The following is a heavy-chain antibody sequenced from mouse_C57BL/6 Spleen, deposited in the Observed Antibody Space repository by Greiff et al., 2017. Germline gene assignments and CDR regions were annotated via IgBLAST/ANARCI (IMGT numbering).Heavy chain of an antibody. D-gene: IGHD1-1*01. J-gene: IGHJ2*01. CDR3: ARVELITTVVARGFDY. V-gene: IGHV1-64*01. CDR1: GYTFTSYW. Sequence: QVQLQQPGAELVKPGASVKLSCKASGYTFTSYWMHWVKQRPGQGLEWIGMIHPNSGSTNYNEKFKSKATLTVDKSSSPAYMQLSSLTSEDSAVYYCARVELITTVVARGFDYWGQGTTLTVSS. CDR2: IHPNSGST.